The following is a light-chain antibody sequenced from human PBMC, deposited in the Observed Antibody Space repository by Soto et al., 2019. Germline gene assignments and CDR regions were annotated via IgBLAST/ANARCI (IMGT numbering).Light chain of an antibody. J-gene: IGKJ1*01. V-gene: IGKV3-15*01. Sequence: TKNNATLSWSPGERATLSCRASQSDSGSDLAWYQQEPGQAPRLLIYGASTRATGIPARFSGSGSGTEFTLTISSLQSEDFAVYYCQQYNDWPPWTFGQGTKV. CDR1: QSDSGSD. CDR3: QQYNDWPPWT. CDR2: GAS.